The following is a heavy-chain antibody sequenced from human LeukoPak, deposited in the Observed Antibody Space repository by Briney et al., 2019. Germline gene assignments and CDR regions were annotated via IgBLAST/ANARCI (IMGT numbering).Heavy chain of an antibody. V-gene: IGHV3-23*01. CDR1: GFTFSSYA. D-gene: IGHD2-15*01. CDR3: AKDPEVVVAATGFDY. Sequence: GGSLRLSCAASGFTFSSYARTWVRQAPGKGLEWVSTISGSGGSTSYADSVKGRFTISRDNSKHTLYLQMNSLRAEDTAVYYCAKDPEVVVAATGFDYWGQGTLVTVSS. CDR2: ISGSGGST. J-gene: IGHJ4*02.